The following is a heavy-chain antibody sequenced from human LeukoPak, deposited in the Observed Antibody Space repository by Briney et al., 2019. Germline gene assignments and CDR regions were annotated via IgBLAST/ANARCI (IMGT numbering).Heavy chain of an antibody. D-gene: IGHD3-22*01. CDR2: ISAYNGNT. Sequence: APVKVSCKASGYTFTSYGISWVRQAPGQGLEWMGWISAYNGNTDYAQKLQGRVTMTTDTSTSTAYMELRSLRSDDTAVYYCARRYYYDSSGYYYYPYFDYGGQGTLVTVSS. CDR3: ARRYYYDSSGYYYYPYFDY. V-gene: IGHV1-18*01. CDR1: GYTFTSYG. J-gene: IGHJ4*02.